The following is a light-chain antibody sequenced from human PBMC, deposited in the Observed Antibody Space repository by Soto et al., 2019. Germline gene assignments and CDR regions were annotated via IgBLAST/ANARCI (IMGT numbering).Light chain of an antibody. V-gene: IGKV3-15*01. CDR2: VAS. CDR3: EQYNVWPLT. J-gene: IGKJ4*01. Sequence: EIVMTQSPATLSVSPGERATLSCRASQSVSINLAWYQQKPGQTPKLLIYVASTRATGIPPRFSCSGSGTEFTLTISSQQSEDFAVYYCEQYNVWPLTFGGGTKVEFK. CDR1: QSVSIN.